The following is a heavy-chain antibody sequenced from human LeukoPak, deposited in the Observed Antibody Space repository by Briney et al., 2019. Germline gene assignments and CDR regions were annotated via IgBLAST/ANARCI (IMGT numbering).Heavy chain of an antibody. CDR1: GGSFSGYY. CDR3: ARGADCSSTSCFDY. D-gene: IGHD2-2*01. Sequence: SETLSLTCAVYGGSFSGYYWSWIRQPPGKGLEWIGEISHSGSTNYNPSLKSRVTISVDTSKNQFSLKLSSVTAADTAVYYCARGADCSSTSCFDYWGQGTLVTVSS. CDR2: ISHSGST. J-gene: IGHJ4*02. V-gene: IGHV4-34*01.